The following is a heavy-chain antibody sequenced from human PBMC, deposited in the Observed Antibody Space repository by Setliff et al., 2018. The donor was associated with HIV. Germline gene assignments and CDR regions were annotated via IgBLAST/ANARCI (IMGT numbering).Heavy chain of an antibody. V-gene: IGHV1-2*06. J-gene: IGHJ3*02. CDR2: INPNSGGT. Sequence: ASVKVSCKASGYTFTDYYMHWVRQAPGQGLEWMGRINPNSGGTNCAQKFQGRVTMTRDTSISTAYLELSRLRSDDTAVYYCARRAVAGVGDAFDIWGQGTMVTVSS. D-gene: IGHD6-19*01. CDR3: ARRAVAGVGDAFDI. CDR1: GYTFTDYY.